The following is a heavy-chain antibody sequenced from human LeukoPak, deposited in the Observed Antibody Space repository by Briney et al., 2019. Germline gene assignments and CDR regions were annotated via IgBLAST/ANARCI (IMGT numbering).Heavy chain of an antibody. CDR2: INPNSGGT. D-gene: IGHD6-13*01. CDR3: AREPSSSWFYYFDY. J-gene: IGHJ4*02. Sequence: ASVKVSCKASGYTFTGYYMRWVPQAPGQGLEWMGWINPNSGGTNYAQKFQGRVTMTRDTSISTAYMELSRLRSDDTAVYYCAREPSSSWFYYFDYWGQGTLVTVSS. CDR1: GYTFTGYY. V-gene: IGHV1-2*02.